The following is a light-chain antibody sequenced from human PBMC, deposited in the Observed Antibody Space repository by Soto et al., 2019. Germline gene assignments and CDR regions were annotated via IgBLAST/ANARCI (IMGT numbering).Light chain of an antibody. V-gene: IGKV1-5*01. J-gene: IGKJ1*01. Sequence: DIQMTQSPSTLSASVGDRVIVTCRASQSISNLLAWYQQKPGKAPKLLIYDASTLEGGVPSRFRGSGSGTEFTLTINNLQTDDFATYYCQHYNSFSLTFGPGTKV. CDR1: QSISNL. CDR2: DAS. CDR3: QHYNSFSLT.